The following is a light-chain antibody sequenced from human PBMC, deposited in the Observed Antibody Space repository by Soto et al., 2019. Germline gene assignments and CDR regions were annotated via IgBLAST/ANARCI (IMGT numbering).Light chain of an antibody. V-gene: IGLV3-1*01. CDR2: EDK. CDR1: KLGDKY. Sequence: SYELTQPPSVSVSPGQTATFTCSGHKLGDKYASWYQQKPGQSPVLVIYEDKKRPSGIPERFSGSNSGNTATLTISGTQAMDEADYYCQTWDSSTLVVFGGGTKLTVL. CDR3: QTWDSSTLVV. J-gene: IGLJ3*02.